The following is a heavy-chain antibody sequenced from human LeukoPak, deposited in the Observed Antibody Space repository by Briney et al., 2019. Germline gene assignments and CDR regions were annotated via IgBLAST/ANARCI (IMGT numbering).Heavy chain of an antibody. D-gene: IGHD6-13*01. CDR2: INHSGST. V-gene: IGHV4-34*01. Sequence: KPSETLSLTCAVYGGSFSGYYWSWIRQPPGKGLEWIGEINHSGSTNCNPSLKGRVTISVDTSKNQFSLKLSSVTAADTAVYYCARGKRGYSSSWYDYWGQGTLVTVSS. J-gene: IGHJ4*02. CDR1: GGSFSGYY. CDR3: ARGKRGYSSSWYDY.